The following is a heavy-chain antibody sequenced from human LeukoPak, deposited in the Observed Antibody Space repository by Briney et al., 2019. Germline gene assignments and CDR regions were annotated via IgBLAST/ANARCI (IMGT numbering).Heavy chain of an antibody. CDR2: INPNSGGT. CDR1: GYTFTGYY. CDR3: ARDRGSEFGDSYYYGMDV. Sequence: ASVKVSCKASGYTFTGYYMHWVRQAPGQGLEWMGWINPNSGGTNYAQKFQGRVTMTRDTSISTAYMELSRLRSDDTAVYYRARDRGSEFGDSYYYGMDVWGQGTTVTVSS. V-gene: IGHV1-2*02. D-gene: IGHD3-16*01. J-gene: IGHJ6*02.